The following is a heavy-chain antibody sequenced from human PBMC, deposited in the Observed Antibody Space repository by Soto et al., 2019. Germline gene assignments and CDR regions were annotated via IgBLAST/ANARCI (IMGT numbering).Heavy chain of an antibody. Sequence: EVQLVESGGGLVKPGGPLRLSCAASGFNFNSYTINWVRQAPGKRLEWLSSISSSGYIFSTDSVRGRFTISRDNAKNSVYLQINSLRAEDTAVYFCARDCSGGSCYPGMDVWGQGTTVTVSS. J-gene: IGHJ6*02. CDR3: ARDCSGGSCYPGMDV. CDR2: ISSSGYI. CDR1: GFNFNSYT. V-gene: IGHV3-21*01. D-gene: IGHD2-15*01.